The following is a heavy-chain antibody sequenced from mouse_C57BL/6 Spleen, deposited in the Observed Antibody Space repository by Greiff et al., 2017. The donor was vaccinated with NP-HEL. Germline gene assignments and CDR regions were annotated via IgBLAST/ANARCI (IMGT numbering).Heavy chain of an antibody. D-gene: IGHD2-4*01. Sequence: QVHVKQSGPGLVQPSQSLSITCTVSGFSLTSYGVHWVRQSPGKGLEWLGVIWRGGSTDYNAAFMSRLSITKDNSKSQVFFKMNSLQADDTAIYYWAKGDYDYDRYFDVWGTGTTVTVSS. J-gene: IGHJ1*03. CDR3: AKGDYDYDRYFDV. CDR2: IWRGGST. V-gene: IGHV2-5*01. CDR1: GFSLTSYG.